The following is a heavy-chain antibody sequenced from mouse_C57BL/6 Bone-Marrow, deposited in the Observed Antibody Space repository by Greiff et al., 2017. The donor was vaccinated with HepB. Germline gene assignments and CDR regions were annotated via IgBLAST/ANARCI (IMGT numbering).Heavy chain of an antibody. CDR3: ARGGIYYGNYYAMDY. CDR1: GYTFTNYW. CDR2: IYPGGGYT. V-gene: IGHV1-63*01. D-gene: IGHD2-1*01. J-gene: IGHJ4*01. Sequence: QVQLQQSGAELVRPGTSVKMSCKASGYTFTNYWIGWAKQRPGHGLEWIGDIYPGGGYTKYNEKFKGKATLTADKSSSTAYMQFSSLTSEDSAIYYCARGGIYYGNYYAMDYWGQGTSVTVAS.